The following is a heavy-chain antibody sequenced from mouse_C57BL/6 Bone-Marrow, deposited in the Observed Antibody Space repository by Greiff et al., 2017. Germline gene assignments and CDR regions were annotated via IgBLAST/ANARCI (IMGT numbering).Heavy chain of an antibody. J-gene: IGHJ4*01. CDR3: ARTGTLYYYAMDY. Sequence: VQLQQSGPELAKPGASVKISCKASGYSFTDYNMICVQQSNGKSLEWIGVINPNYVTTCYNQKFEGKATLTVAQSSSTAYMQLNSLTSEYSAVYYCARTGTLYYYAMDYWGQGTSVTVSS. V-gene: IGHV1-39*01. CDR1: GYSFTDYN. CDR2: INPNYVTT. D-gene: IGHD4-1*01.